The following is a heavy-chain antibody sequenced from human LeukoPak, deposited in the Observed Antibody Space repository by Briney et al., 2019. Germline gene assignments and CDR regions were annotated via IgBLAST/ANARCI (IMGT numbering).Heavy chain of an antibody. Sequence: PSETLSLTCTVSGASISSYYWSWIRQPPGKGLEWIGYIYYSGSTNYNPSLKGRVTISVDTSKNQFSLNLSSVTAADTAVYYCARDWRFSTRCYGMDVWGHGTTVTVSS. D-gene: IGHD2-2*01. V-gene: IGHV4-59*01. CDR1: GASISSYY. J-gene: IGHJ6*02. CDR3: ARDWRFSTRCYGMDV. CDR2: IYYSGST.